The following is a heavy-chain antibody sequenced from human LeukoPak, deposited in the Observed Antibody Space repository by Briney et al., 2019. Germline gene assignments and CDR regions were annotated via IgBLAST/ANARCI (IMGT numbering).Heavy chain of an antibody. V-gene: IGHV4-30-2*01. CDR3: ARGGLLWFGELVDY. J-gene: IGHJ4*02. D-gene: IGHD3-10*01. CDR2: IYHSGST. CDR1: GGSISSGGYS. Sequence: SETLSLTCAVSGGSISSGGYSWSWIRQPPGKGLEWIGYIYHSGSTYYNPSLKSRVTISVDRSKNQFSLKLSSVTAADTAVYYCARGGLLWFGELVDYWGQGTLVTVSS.